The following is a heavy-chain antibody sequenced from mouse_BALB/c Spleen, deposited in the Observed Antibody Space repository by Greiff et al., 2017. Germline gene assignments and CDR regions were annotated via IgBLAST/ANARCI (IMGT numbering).Heavy chain of an antibody. CDR2: ILPGSGST. CDR1: GYTFSSYW. Sequence: QVQLQQSGAELMKPGASVKISCKATGYTFSSYWIEWVKQRPGHGLEWIGEILPGSGSTNYNEKFKGKATFTADTSSNTAYMQLSSLTSEDSAVYYWARGGYGSSYYAMDDWGQGTSVTVAS. D-gene: IGHD1-1*01. V-gene: IGHV1-9*01. J-gene: IGHJ4*01. CDR3: ARGGYGSSYYAMDD.